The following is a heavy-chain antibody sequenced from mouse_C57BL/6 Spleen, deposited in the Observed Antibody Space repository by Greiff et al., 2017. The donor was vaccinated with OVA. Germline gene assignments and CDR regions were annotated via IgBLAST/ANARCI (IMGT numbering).Heavy chain of an antibody. CDR1: GYTFTSYW. D-gene: IGHD2-5*01. Sequence: QVHVKQPGAELVKPGASVKLSCKASGYTFTSYWMHWVKQRPGQGLEWIGLIHPNSGSTNYNEKFKSKATLTVDKSSSTAYMQLSSLTSEDSAVYYCARSPYSIYPYYAMDYWGQGTSVTVSS. V-gene: IGHV1-64*01. CDR3: ARSPYSIYPYYAMDY. J-gene: IGHJ4*01. CDR2: IHPNSGST.